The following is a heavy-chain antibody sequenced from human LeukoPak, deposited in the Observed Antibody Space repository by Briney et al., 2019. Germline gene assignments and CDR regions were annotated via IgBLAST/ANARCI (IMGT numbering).Heavy chain of an antibody. CDR3: AKSGGYGLIDY. D-gene: IGHD1-26*01. J-gene: IGHJ4*02. V-gene: IGHV4-38-2*02. CDR2: IYDSGST. Sequence: SETLSLTCTVSGYSISTGYYWGWIRQPPGKGLEWIGNIYDSGSTYYNASLQSRVTISIDTSKNQFSLRLSSVTAADTAMYYCAKSGGYGLIDYWGQGTLVTVSS. CDR1: GYSISTGYY.